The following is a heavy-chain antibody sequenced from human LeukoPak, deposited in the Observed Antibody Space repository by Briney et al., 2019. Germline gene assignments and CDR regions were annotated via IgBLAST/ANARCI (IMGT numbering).Heavy chain of an antibody. CDR3: ARDTIFGVVTPNDAFDI. J-gene: IGHJ3*02. Sequence: VASVKVSCKASGYTFTSYGISWVRQAPGQGLEWMGWISAYNGNTNYAQKLQGRVTMTTDTSTSTAYMELRSLRSDDTAVYYCARDTIFGVVTPNDAFDIWGQGTMVTVSS. D-gene: IGHD3-3*01. CDR2: ISAYNGNT. V-gene: IGHV1-18*01. CDR1: GYTFTSYG.